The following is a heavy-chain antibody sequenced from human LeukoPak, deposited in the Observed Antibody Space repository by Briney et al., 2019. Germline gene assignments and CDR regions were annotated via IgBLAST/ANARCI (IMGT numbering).Heavy chain of an antibody. V-gene: IGHV1-69*13. D-gene: IGHD2-2*01. J-gene: IGHJ6*03. CDR1: GGTFSSYA. CDR2: IIPIFGTA. CDR3: ARAPRCSSTRCPLWYYYYMGV. Sequence: SVKVSCKASGGTFSSYAISWVRQAPGQGLEWMLGIIPIFGTANYAQKFQGRVTITADESTSTAYMELSSLRSEDTAVYYCARAPRCSSTRCPLWYYYYMGVWGKGTTVTVSS.